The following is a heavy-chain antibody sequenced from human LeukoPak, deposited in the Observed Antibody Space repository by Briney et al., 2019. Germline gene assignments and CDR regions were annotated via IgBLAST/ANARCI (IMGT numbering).Heavy chain of an antibody. CDR3: ARGTPLGYCSGGSCRAAASYYYGMDV. Sequence: SETLSLTCTVSGGSISSGGYYWSWIRQHPGKGLEWIGYIYYSGSTYYNPSLKSRVTISVDTSKNQFSLKLSSVTAADTAVYYCARGTPLGYCSGGSCRAAASYYYGMDVWGQGTTVTVSS. D-gene: IGHD2-15*01. J-gene: IGHJ6*02. V-gene: IGHV4-31*03. CDR2: IYYSGST. CDR1: GGSISSGGYY.